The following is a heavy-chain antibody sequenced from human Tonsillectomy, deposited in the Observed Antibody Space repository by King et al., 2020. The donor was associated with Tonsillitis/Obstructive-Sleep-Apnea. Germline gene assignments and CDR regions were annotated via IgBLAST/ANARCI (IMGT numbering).Heavy chain of an antibody. D-gene: IGHD3-3*01. CDR1: GGSISSYY. CDR3: AREGRITIFGVGYYFDY. J-gene: IGHJ4*02. Sequence: VPLQESGPGLVKPSETLSLPCTVSGGSISSYYWSWIRRPPGKGLEWIGYIYYSGSTNYNPPLKSRVTISVDTSKNQFSLKLSSVTAADPAVYYCAREGRITIFGVGYYFDYWGQGTLVTVSS. V-gene: IGHV4-59*01. CDR2: IYYSGST.